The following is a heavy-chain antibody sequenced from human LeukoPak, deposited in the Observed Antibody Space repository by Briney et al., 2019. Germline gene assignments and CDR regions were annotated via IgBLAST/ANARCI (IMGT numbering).Heavy chain of an antibody. D-gene: IGHD2-21*01. CDR3: ARVGYLEGGVDY. CDR2: ISSSGSTI. V-gene: IGHV3-48*03. CDR1: GFTFSSYE. J-gene: IGHJ4*02. Sequence: PGGSLRLSCAASGFTFSSYEMNWIRQAPEKGLEWISYISSSGSTIFYADSVKGRFTISRDNAKNSLYLRMNSLRAEDTAVYYCARVGYLEGGVDYWGQGTLVTVSS.